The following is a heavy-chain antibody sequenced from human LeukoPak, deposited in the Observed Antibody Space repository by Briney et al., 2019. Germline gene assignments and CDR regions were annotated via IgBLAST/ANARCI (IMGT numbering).Heavy chain of an antibody. CDR1: GYTFTCYY. CDR2: INPNSGGT. CDR3: ARVSYDSSSYYYDLDY. J-gene: IGHJ4*02. Sequence: ASVSVSRKASGYTFTCYYIRWERQAPGQGLEWMGWINPNSGGTNFAQKFRGRVAMTRDTSISTAYMELNRVRSDDTAVYFCARVSYDSSSYYYDLDYWGQGTLVTVSS. D-gene: IGHD3-22*01. V-gene: IGHV1-2*02.